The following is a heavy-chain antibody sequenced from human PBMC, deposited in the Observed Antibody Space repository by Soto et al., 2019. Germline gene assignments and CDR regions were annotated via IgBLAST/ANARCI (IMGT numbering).Heavy chain of an antibody. CDR2: IWYDGSKK. CDR1: GFIFSNYG. J-gene: IGHJ4*02. D-gene: IGHD6-6*01. CDR3: ARDYSSSSGGFDY. Sequence: GGSLRLSCAASGFIFSNYGMHWVRQAPGKGLEWVAVIWYDGSKKFYADSVQGRCTISRDNSKNTLYLQMNSLRAEDTAVYYCARDYSSSSGGFDYWGQGTLVTVSS. V-gene: IGHV3-33*01.